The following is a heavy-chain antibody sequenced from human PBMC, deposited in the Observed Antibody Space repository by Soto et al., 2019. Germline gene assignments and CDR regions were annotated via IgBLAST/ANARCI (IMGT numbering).Heavy chain of an antibody. CDR2: INAGNGIT. D-gene: IGHD6-19*01. J-gene: IGHJ5*02. V-gene: IGHV1-3*01. Sequence: ASVKVSCKASGYTFTSYGISWVRQAPGQRLEWMGWINAGNGITKYSQKFQGRVTITRDTSASTAYMELSSLRSEDTAVYYCARGTYYSSGWYYPDINWFDPWGQGTLVTVSS. CDR3: ARGTYYSSGWYYPDINWFDP. CDR1: GYTFTSYG.